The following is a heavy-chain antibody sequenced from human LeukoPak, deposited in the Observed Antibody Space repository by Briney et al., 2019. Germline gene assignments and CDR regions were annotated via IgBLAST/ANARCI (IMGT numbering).Heavy chain of an antibody. J-gene: IGHJ4*02. D-gene: IGHD1-14*01. CDR1: GYTFTSYG. V-gene: IGHV1-46*01. Sequence: ASVKVSCKASGYTFTSYGISWVRQAPGQGLEWMGIINPSGGSTSYAQKFQGRVTMTRDTSTSTVYMELSSLRSEDTAVYYCARVVRFLAYMDYFDYWGQGTLVTVSS. CDR3: ARVVRFLAYMDYFDY. CDR2: INPSGGST.